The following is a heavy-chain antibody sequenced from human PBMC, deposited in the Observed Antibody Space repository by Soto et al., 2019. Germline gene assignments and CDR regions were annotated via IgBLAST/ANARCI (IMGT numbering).Heavy chain of an antibody. CDR3: ATDQFVLDSNLVGGVGY. V-gene: IGHV3-74*01. Sequence: EVQLVESGGGLGQPGGSLRLSCAASGFSFSSYWMYWVRQAPGKGLVWVSRISSDGSSTNSADSVKGRFTISRDNAKNTLFLQMNSLRADDTAVYYCATDQFVLDSNLVGGVGYWGQGTLVTVSS. CDR2: ISSDGSST. CDR1: GFSFSSYW. J-gene: IGHJ4*02. D-gene: IGHD3-3*01.